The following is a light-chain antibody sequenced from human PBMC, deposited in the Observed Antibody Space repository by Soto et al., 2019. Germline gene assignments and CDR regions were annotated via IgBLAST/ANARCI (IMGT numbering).Light chain of an antibody. Sequence: QSVLTQPASVSGSPGQSITISCTGTSSDVGAYNYVSWYQQHPGKAPKLMIYEVNYRPSGVSNRFSGSKSGITASLTISGLQAEDEADCYCSSYASTSTAVFGSGTKVTVL. V-gene: IGLV2-14*01. CDR1: SSDVGAYNY. CDR2: EVN. CDR3: SSYASTSTAV. J-gene: IGLJ1*01.